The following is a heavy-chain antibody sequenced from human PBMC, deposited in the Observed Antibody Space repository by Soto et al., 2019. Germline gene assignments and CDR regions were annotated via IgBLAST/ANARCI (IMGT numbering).Heavy chain of an antibody. CDR3: ARGQGIAVAGPELDY. D-gene: IGHD6-19*01. Sequence: QVQLVQSGAEVKKPGASVKVSCKASGYTFTSYGISWVRQAPGQGLEWMGWISAYNGNTNYAQKLQGRVTMTTDTSASTAYMELRSLRSDDTALYSCARGQGIAVAGPELDYWGQGTLVTVSA. CDR2: ISAYNGNT. CDR1: GYTFTSYG. V-gene: IGHV1-18*01. J-gene: IGHJ4*02.